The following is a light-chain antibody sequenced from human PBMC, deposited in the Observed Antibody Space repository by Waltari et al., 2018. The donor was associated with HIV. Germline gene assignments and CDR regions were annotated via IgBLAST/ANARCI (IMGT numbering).Light chain of an antibody. CDR3: MQGTHWPPT. J-gene: IGKJ3*01. V-gene: IGKV2-30*01. CDR1: QSLVNSDGNAY. CDR2: KVS. Sequence: DVVMTQSPLSLPVTLGQPASISCRSSQSLVNSDGNAYLNWFQQRPGQSPRLLIYKVSNRDSEVPDRCSGSGSGTDFTLKISRMEAEDVGVYYCMQGTHWPPTFGPGTKVDIK.